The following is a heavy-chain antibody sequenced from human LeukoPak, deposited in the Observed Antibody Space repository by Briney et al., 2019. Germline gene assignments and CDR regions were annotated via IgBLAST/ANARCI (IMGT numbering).Heavy chain of an antibody. CDR2: ISGSGGST. Sequence: GGSLRLSCAASGFTFSSYAMSWVRQAPGKGLEWASAISGSGGSTYYADSVKGRFTISRDNSKNTLYLQMNSLRAEDTAVYYCAKGRIAAAFELEAPSEFDYWGQGTLVTVSS. CDR3: AKGRIAAAFELEAPSEFDY. V-gene: IGHV3-23*01. J-gene: IGHJ4*02. CDR1: GFTFSSYA. D-gene: IGHD6-13*01.